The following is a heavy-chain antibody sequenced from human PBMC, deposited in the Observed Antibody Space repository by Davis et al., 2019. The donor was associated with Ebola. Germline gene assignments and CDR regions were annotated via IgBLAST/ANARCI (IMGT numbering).Heavy chain of an antibody. CDR3: ARVGGYCSSTSCYYYYYYMDV. Sequence: ASVKVSCKASGYTFTGYYMHWVRQAPGQGLEWMGWINPNSGGTNYAQKFQGRVTMTRDTSASTAYMELSSLRSEDTAVYYCARVGGYCSSTSCYYYYYYMDVWGKGTTVTVSS. J-gene: IGHJ6*03. D-gene: IGHD2-2*01. CDR2: INPNSGGT. CDR1: GYTFTGYY. V-gene: IGHV1-2*02.